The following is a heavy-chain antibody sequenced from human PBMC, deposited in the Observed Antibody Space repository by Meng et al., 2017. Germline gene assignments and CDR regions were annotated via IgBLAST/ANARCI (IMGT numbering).Heavy chain of an antibody. CDR3: ARNYYDSSGYYYALS. D-gene: IGHD3-22*01. CDR1: GGSFSGYY. J-gene: IGHJ4*02. V-gene: IGHV4-34*01. Sequence: SQTLSLTCSVYGGSFSGYYWSWIRQPPGKGLEWIGEINHSGSTNYNPSLKSRVTISVDRSKNQFCLKLSSVTAADTAVYYCARNYYDSSGYYYALSWGQGTLVTVSS. CDR2: INHSGST.